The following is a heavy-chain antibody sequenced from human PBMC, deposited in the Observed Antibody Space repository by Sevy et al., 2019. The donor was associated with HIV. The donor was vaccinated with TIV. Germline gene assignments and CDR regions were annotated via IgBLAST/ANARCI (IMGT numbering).Heavy chain of an antibody. J-gene: IGHJ4*02. D-gene: IGHD3-16*02. Sequence: SETLSLTCTVSGGSISSSSYYWGWIRQPPGKGLEWIGSIYYSWSTYYHPSLKSRVTISVDTSKNQFSLKLSSVTAADTSVYYCAITYYDYVWGSYRPHYFDYWGQGTLVTVSS. CDR3: AITYYDYVWGSYRPHYFDY. V-gene: IGHV4-39*01. CDR2: IYYSWST. CDR1: GGSISSSSYY.